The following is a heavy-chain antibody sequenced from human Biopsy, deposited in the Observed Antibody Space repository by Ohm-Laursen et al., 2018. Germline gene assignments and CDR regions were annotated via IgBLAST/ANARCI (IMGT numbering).Heavy chain of an antibody. D-gene: IGHD6-19*01. V-gene: IGHV3-33*01. CDR2: IWYDGTNE. Sequence: SLRLSCAAFGFTFGHYAMHWVRQAPGKGLEWISLIWYDGTNEDYADSVKGRFTISRDSSKNALYLQINTLTLEDTAFYYCARGLSSGWYGYFDVWGRGTLVTVSS. CDR3: ARGLSSGWYGYFDV. J-gene: IGHJ2*01. CDR1: GFTFGHYA.